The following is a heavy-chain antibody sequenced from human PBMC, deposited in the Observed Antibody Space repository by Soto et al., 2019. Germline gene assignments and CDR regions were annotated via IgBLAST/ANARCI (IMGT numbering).Heavy chain of an antibody. J-gene: IGHJ3*02. D-gene: IGHD6-13*01. Sequence: GGSLRLSCAASGFTFSSYSMNWVRQAPGKGLEWVSSISSSSSYIYYADSVKGRFTISRDNAKNSLYLQMNSLRAEDTAVYYCARDQAAPDYDASDMWGQGTMVTVSS. CDR3: ARDQAAPDYDASDM. CDR1: GFTFSSYS. CDR2: ISSSSSYI. V-gene: IGHV3-21*01.